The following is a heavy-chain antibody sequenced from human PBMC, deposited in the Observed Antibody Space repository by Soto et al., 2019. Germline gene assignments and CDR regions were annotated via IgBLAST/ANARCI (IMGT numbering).Heavy chain of an antibody. Sequence: QVQLQESGPGLVKPSETLSLTCTVSGDSISNYYWIWIRQPPGKGLEWIGYIHYSGSTNYNPSFKSRVTISVDTSKNQFSLKLTSATAADTAIYYCARQYGVRIDYWGQGTLVTVFS. J-gene: IGHJ4*02. V-gene: IGHV4-59*01. CDR3: ARQYGVRIDY. D-gene: IGHD2-8*01. CDR2: IHYSGST. CDR1: GDSISNYY.